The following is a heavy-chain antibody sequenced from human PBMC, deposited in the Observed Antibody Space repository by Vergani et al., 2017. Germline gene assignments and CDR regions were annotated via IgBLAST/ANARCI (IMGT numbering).Heavy chain of an antibody. CDR3: ERVGYCSTTSCPDAFDI. Sequence: QVQLVQSGAEVKKPGSSVKVSCKASGGTFSSYAISGVRQAPGQGLEWMGRIIPIFGTANYAQKFQGRVTITADESTSTAYMGLSSLRSEDTAVFYCERVGYCSTTSCPDAFDIWGQGTMVTVSS. CDR1: GGTFSSYA. V-gene: IGHV1-69*13. CDR2: IIPIFGTA. D-gene: IGHD2-2*01. J-gene: IGHJ3*02.